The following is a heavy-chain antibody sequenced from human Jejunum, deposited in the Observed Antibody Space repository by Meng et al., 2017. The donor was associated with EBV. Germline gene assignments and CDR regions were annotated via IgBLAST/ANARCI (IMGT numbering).Heavy chain of an antibody. V-gene: IGHV1-3*04. J-gene: IGHJ4*02. Sequence: QGQVVQSGAEVKKPGASVKVSCKASGYTFISYARHWVRQAPGQRLEWMGWINIGNGNTKYSQKFHGRLTISRDTSANTAYLGLSSLTSEDTAIYYCATGDDYGNSNFDYWGQGTLVTVSS. D-gene: IGHD2/OR15-2a*01. CDR1: GYTFISYA. CDR2: INIGNGNT. CDR3: ATGDDYGNSNFDY.